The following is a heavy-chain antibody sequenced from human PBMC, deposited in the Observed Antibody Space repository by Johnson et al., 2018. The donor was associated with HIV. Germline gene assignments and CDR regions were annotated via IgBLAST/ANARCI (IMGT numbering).Heavy chain of an antibody. D-gene: IGHD5-12*01. V-gene: IGHV3-30*18. CDR1: GFTFSSYA. J-gene: IGHJ3*01. CDR2: ISHDGSHK. Sequence: QVQLVESGGGLVQPGGSLRLSCAASGFTFSSYAMSWVRQAPGKGLEWVAVISHDGSHKYYAVSVKGRFTISSENSNTTLSLQLNSLRTEDTAVYYCAKHMWGFRYTGYDRDVFDVWGQGTMVTVSS. CDR3: AKHMWGFRYTGYDRDVFDV.